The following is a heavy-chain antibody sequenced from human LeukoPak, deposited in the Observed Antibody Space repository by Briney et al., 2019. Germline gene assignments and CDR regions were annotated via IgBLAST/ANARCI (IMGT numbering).Heavy chain of an antibody. CDR1: GFTVSSNY. CDR3: AKVDYYNSSTDY. Sequence: GGSLRLSCAASGFTVSSNYMSWVRQAPGKGLEWVAFIRYDGSDKYYADSVKGRFTISRDNSKNTLYLRMNSLRAEDTAVYYCAKVDYYNSSTDYWGQGTLVTVSS. D-gene: IGHD3-22*01. J-gene: IGHJ4*02. CDR2: IRYDGSDK. V-gene: IGHV3-30*02.